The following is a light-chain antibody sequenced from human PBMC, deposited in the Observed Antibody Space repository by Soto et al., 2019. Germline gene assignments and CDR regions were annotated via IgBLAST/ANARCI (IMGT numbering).Light chain of an antibody. J-gene: IGLJ2*01. V-gene: IGLV4-69*02. CDR2: VNSDGRH. Sequence: QPVLTQSPSASASLGASVKLTCTLTSGHSSYAIAWHQKQPEKGPRYLMKVNSDGRHIKGDGIPDRFSGASSGDERYLTISTLQSEDEADYYCQTWVTGTYVVFGGGTKLTVL. CDR1: SGHSSYA. CDR3: QTWVTGTYVV.